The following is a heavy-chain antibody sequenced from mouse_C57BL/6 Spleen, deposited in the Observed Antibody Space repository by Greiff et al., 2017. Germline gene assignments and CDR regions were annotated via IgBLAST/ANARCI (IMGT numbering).Heavy chain of an antibody. V-gene: IGHV1-55*01. Sequence: QVQLQQPGAELVKPGASVKMSCKASGYTFTSYWITWVKQRPGQGLEWIGDIYPGSGSINYNEKFKSKATLTVDTSSSTAYMQLSSLTSEDSAVYYCARRGNYVSWFAYWGQGALVTVSA. CDR2: IYPGSGSI. CDR1: GYTFTSYW. CDR3: ARRGNYVSWFAY. D-gene: IGHD2-1*01. J-gene: IGHJ3*01.